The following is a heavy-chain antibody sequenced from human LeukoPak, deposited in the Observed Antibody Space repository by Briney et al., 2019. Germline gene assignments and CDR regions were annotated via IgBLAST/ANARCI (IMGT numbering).Heavy chain of an antibody. Sequence: PSETLSLTCTVSGGSISSSSYYWGWIRQPPGKGLEWIGSIYYSGSTYYNPSLKSRVTISVDTSKNQFSLKLSSVTAADTAVYYCARGTWITMVRGARPTRSEFDPWGQGTLVTVTS. CDR2: IYYSGST. D-gene: IGHD3-10*01. CDR3: ARGTWITMVRGARPTRSEFDP. V-gene: IGHV4-39*01. CDR1: GGSISSSSYY. J-gene: IGHJ5*02.